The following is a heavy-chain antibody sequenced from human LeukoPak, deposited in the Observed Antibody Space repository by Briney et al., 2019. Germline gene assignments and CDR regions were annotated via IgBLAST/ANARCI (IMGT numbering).Heavy chain of an antibody. CDR2: IYYSGST. CDR3: AREKVPAAMFFANWFDP. V-gene: IGHV4-59*11. CDR1: GGSISSHY. D-gene: IGHD2-2*01. J-gene: IGHJ5*02. Sequence: SETLSLTCTVSGGSISSHYWSWIRQPPGKGLEWIGYIYYSGSTNYNPSLKSRVTMSVDTSKNQFSLKLSSVTAADTAVYYCAREKVPAAMFFANWFDPWGQGTLVTVSS.